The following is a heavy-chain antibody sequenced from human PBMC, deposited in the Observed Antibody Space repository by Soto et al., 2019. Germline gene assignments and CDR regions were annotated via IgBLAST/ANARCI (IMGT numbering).Heavy chain of an antibody. Sequence: GGSLRLSCAASGFTVSSNYMSWVRQAPGKGLEWVSVIYSGGSTYYADSVKGRFTISRDNSKNTLYLQMNSLRAEDTAVYYCARKSGVEMATADAFDIWGQGTMVTVS. D-gene: IGHD5-18*01. J-gene: IGHJ3*02. V-gene: IGHV3-53*01. CDR2: IYSGGST. CDR3: ARKSGVEMATADAFDI. CDR1: GFTVSSNY.